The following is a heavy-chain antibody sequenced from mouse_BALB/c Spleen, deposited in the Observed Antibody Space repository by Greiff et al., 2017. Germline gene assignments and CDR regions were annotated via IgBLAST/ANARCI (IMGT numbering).Heavy chain of an antibody. CDR1: GYAFTNYL. CDR2: INPGSGGT. Sequence: QVQLKQSGAELVRPGTSVKVSCKASGYAFTNYLIEWVKQRPGQGLEWIGVINPGSGGTNYNEKFKGKATLTADKSSSTAYMQLSSLTSDDSAVYFCARPYDGYYVWYFDVWGAGTTVTVSS. CDR3: ARPYDGYYVWYFDV. V-gene: IGHV1-54*01. D-gene: IGHD2-3*01. J-gene: IGHJ1*01.